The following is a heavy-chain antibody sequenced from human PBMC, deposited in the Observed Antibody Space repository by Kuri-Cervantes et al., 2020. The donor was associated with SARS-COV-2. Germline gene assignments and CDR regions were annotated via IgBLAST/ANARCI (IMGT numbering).Heavy chain of an antibody. D-gene: IGHD1-26*01. CDR3: AGFPEWELLPFDI. J-gene: IGHJ3*02. Sequence: SVKVSCKASGGTFSSYAISWVRQAPGQGLEWMGGIIPIFGTANYAQKFQGRVTITADESTSTAYMELSSLRPEDTAMYYCAGFPEWELLPFDIWGRGQWSPSPQ. V-gene: IGHV1-69*13. CDR1: GGTFSSYA. CDR2: IIPIFGTA.